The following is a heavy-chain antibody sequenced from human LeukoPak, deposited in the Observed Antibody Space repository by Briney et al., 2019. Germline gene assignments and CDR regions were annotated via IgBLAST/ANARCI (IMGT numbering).Heavy chain of an antibody. J-gene: IGHJ4*02. CDR2: IYTNGRT. V-gene: IGHV4-61*02. Sequence: PSETLSLTCSVSGGSISDSSYYWSWIRQPAGKGLEWIGRIYTNGRTNYNPSLRSRVTISVDTSKNLFSLNLTSVTAADTAVYYCARLYYDILSSYYYFDYWGQGTLVTVSS. D-gene: IGHD3-9*01. CDR3: ARLYYDILSSYYYFDY. CDR1: GGSISDSSYY.